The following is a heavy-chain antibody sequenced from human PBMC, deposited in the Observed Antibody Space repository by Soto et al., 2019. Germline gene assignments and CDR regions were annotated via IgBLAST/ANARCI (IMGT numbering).Heavy chain of an antibody. J-gene: IGHJ4*02. D-gene: IGHD1-26*01. Sequence: EVQLVETGGGLIQPGGSLRLSCAASGFTVSSNYMSWVRQAPGKGLEWVSVIYSGGSTYYADSVKGRFTISRDNSKNTLYLQMNSLRAEDTAVYYCARVGVGARGGNYFDYWGQGTLVTVSS. CDR2: IYSGGST. V-gene: IGHV3-53*02. CDR3: ARVGVGARGGNYFDY. CDR1: GFTVSSNY.